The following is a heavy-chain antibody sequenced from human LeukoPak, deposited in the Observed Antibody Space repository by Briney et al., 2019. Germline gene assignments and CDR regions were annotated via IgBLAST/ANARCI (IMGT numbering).Heavy chain of an antibody. V-gene: IGHV1-46*01. CDR3: ARGRFVLDYYRFDY. J-gene: IGHJ4*02. CDR1: GYTFTSYY. CDR2: FNPSGGGT. Sequence: ASVKVSCKASGYTFTSYYMHWVRQAPGQGLEWMGMFNPSGGGTTYAQKFQGRVTMTRDTSTSTVYMELSSLRSEDTAVYYCARGRFVLDYYRFDYWGQGTLVTVSP. D-gene: IGHD3-22*01.